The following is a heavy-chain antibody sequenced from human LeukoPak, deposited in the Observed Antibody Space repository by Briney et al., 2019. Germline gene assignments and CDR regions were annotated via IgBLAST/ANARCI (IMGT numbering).Heavy chain of an antibody. CDR2: INPDAGDT. D-gene: IGHD6-19*01. CDR1: GYSFTDYF. Sequence: ASVKVSCKASGYSFTDYFLYWVRQAPGQGLEWMGRINPDAGDTNYAQTFQGRITMTRDTSISTAYMELSSLKSDDTAVYYCARLSTPTRHWLDAPDISCQGTVVTVSS. J-gene: IGHJ3*02. V-gene: IGHV1-2*06. CDR3: ARLSTPTRHWLDAPDI.